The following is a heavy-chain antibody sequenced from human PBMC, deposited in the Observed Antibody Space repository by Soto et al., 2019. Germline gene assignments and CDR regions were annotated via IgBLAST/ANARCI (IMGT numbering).Heavy chain of an antibody. CDR2: INPNSGGT. J-gene: IGHJ6*02. CDR3: AKWGVPAASAYYYYYYGMDV. CDR1: GYTFTGYY. Sequence: VASVKVSCKASGYTFTGYYMHWVRQAPGQGLEWMGWINPNSGGTNYAQKFQGRVTMTRDTSISTAYMELSRLRSDDAAVYYCAKWGVPAASAYYYYYYGMDVWGQGTTVTVSS. D-gene: IGHD2-2*01. V-gene: IGHV1-2*02.